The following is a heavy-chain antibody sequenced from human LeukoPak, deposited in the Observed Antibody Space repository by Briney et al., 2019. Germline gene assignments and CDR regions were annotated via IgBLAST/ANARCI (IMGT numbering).Heavy chain of an antibody. CDR3: ARLSGIVATIPLGRYYYGMDV. CDR2: IYPGDSDT. Sequence: GESLKISCKGSGYKFTTDYIGWVRQMPGKGLEWMGIIYPGDSDTRYSPSFQGQVTISADKSISTAYLQWSSLKASDTAMYYCARLSGIVATIPLGRYYYGMDVWGQGTTVTVSS. V-gene: IGHV5-51*01. D-gene: IGHD5-12*01. J-gene: IGHJ6*02. CDR1: GYKFTTDY.